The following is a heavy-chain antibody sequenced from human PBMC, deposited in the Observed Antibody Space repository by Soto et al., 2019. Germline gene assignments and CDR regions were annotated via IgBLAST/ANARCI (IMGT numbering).Heavy chain of an antibody. V-gene: IGHV1-2*04. CDR1: GYTFTGYY. J-gene: IGHJ6*02. CDR2: INPNSGGT. CDR3: ARSNWNYGVLKYYGMDV. Sequence: ASVKVSCKASGYTFTGYYMHWVRQAPGQGLEWMGWINPNSGGTNYAQKSQGWVTMTRDTSISTAYMELSRLRSDDTAVYYCARSNWNYGVLKYYGMDVWGQGTKVTVSS. D-gene: IGHD1-7*01.